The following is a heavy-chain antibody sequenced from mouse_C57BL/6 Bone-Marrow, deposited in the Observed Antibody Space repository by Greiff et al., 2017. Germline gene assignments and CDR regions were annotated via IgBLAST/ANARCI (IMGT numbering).Heavy chain of an antibody. V-gene: IGHV1-49*01. CDR1: YFDFMASA. D-gene: IGHD2-1*01. CDR3: ARSRVGNYHYFDY. CDR2: FTMYSDAT. J-gene: IGHJ2*01. Sequence: LKESGAELVRPGSSVKLSCKDSYFDFMASAMHWVQQRPGHGLEWIGSFTMYSDATAYSENFKGKATLTANTSSSTAYMELSSLTSEDSAVYYCARSRVGNYHYFDYWGRGTTLTGSS.